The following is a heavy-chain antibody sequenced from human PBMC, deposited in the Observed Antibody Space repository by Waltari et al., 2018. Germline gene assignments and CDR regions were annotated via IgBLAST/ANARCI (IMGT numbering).Heavy chain of an antibody. CDR3: ASGSSSWYRAFDI. CDR1: GFTFSSYA. V-gene: IGHV3-23*01. D-gene: IGHD6-13*01. Sequence: EVQLLESGGGLVQPGGSLRLSCAASGFTFSSYAMSWVRQAPGKGLEWVSAISGSGGSTYYADSVKGRFTISRDNSKNTLYLQMNSLRAEDTAVYYCASGSSSWYRAFDIWGQGTMVTVSS. J-gene: IGHJ3*02. CDR2: ISGSGGST.